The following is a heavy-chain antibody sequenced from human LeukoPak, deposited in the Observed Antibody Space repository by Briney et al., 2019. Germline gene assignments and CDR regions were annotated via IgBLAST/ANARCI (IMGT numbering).Heavy chain of an antibody. CDR1: GVTFSTYG. D-gene: IGHD3-22*01. CDR2: ISGSGGST. Sequence: PGGTLRLSCAASGVTFSTYGMSWVRQAPGKGLEWVSAISGSGGSTYYADSVKGRLTISRDNAKNSLYLQMNSLRAEDTALYYCARGEYYYDGSGALDYWGQGTLVTVSS. V-gene: IGHV3-23*01. J-gene: IGHJ4*02. CDR3: ARGEYYYDGSGALDY.